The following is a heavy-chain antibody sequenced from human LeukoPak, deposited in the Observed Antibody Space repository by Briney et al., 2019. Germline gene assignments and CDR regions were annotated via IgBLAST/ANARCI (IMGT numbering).Heavy chain of an antibody. CDR1: GYTFTSYG. CDR3: ARGDHVYYYDSSGYYQY. D-gene: IGHD3-22*01. CDR2: ISAYNGNT. V-gene: IGHV1-18*01. Sequence: ASVKVSCKASGYTFTSYGISWVRQAPGQGLEWMGWISAYNGNTNYAQTLQGRVTMTTDTSTSTAYMELRSLRSDDTAVYYCARGDHVYYYDSSGYYQYWGQGTLVTVSS. J-gene: IGHJ4*02.